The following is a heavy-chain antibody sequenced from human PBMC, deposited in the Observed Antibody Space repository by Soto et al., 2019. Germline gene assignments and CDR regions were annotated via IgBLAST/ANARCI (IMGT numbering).Heavy chain of an antibody. Sequence: GGSLRLSCTASGFTFSDYAMSWVRQPPGKGLEWVSVISAGGSTYYADSVKGRFTVSRANPKNTLYLQMNSLRAEDTAVYYCANVPIWCSSTSCYTEGFDSWGQGTLVTVSS. V-gene: IGHV3-23*01. CDR1: GFTFSDYA. CDR3: ANVPIWCSSTSCYTEGFDS. D-gene: IGHD2-2*02. J-gene: IGHJ4*02. CDR2: ISAGGST.